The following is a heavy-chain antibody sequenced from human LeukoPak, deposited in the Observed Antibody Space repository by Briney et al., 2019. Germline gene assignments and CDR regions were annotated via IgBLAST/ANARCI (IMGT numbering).Heavy chain of an antibody. Sequence: KTSETLSLTCTASGGSISSSSYYWGWIRQPPGKGLEWIGSIYYSGSTYYNPSLKSRVTIPVDTSKNQFSLKLSSVTAADTAVYYCARGPGGVTTLRGYYYYMDVWGKGTTVTVSS. CDR3: ARGPGGVTTLRGYYYYMDV. D-gene: IGHD4-17*01. CDR1: GGSISSSSYY. J-gene: IGHJ6*03. V-gene: IGHV4-39*07. CDR2: IYYSGST.